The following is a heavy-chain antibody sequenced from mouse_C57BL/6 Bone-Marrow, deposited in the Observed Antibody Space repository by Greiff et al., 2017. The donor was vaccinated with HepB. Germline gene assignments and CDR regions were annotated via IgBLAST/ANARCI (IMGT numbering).Heavy chain of an antibody. Sequence: VKLQQPGAELVKPGASVKLSCKASGYTFTSYWMHWVKQRPGQGLEWIGMINPNSGSTNYNEKFKSKATLTADKSSSTAYMQLSSLTSEDSAVYDCARSGDSGAMDYWGQGTSVTVSA. V-gene: IGHV1-64*01. CDR2: INPNSGST. J-gene: IGHJ4*01. CDR3: ARSGDSGAMDY. D-gene: IGHD3-1*01. CDR1: GYTFTSYW.